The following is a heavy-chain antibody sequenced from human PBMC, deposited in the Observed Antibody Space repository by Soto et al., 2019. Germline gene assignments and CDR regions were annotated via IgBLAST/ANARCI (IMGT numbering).Heavy chain of an antibody. CDR2: ISGNGDTT. Sequence: VQLLESGGSLVQPGGSLRLSCGGSGFTFSSYAMIWVRQAPGKGLEWVSGISGNGDTTYYADSLKGRFSISRDNSKNTVYLQMNSLRAEDTAVYYCAKRSPPSDGELFGRPKDWGQGTLVTVSS. V-gene: IGHV3-23*01. J-gene: IGHJ4*02. CDR3: AKRSPPSDGELFGRPKD. D-gene: IGHD6-6*01. CDR1: GFTFSSYA.